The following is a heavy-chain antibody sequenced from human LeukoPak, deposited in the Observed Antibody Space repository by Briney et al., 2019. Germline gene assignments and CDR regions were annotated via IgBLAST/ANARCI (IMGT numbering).Heavy chain of an antibody. CDR3: ARGRYYDVLTGYYTDY. CDR2: MNPNSGNI. V-gene: IGHV1-8*03. CDR1: GYTFTSYD. D-gene: IGHD3-9*01. J-gene: IGHJ4*02. Sequence: GTSVKVSCKASGYTFTSYDINWVRQATGQGLEWVAWMNPNSGNIGYAQKFQGRVTITRSTSMSTSYMELSSLTSEDTAVYYCARGRYYDVLTGYYTDYWGQGTLVTVSS.